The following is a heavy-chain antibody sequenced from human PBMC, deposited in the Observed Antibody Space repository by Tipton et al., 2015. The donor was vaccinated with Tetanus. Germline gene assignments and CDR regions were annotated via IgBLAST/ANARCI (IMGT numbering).Heavy chain of an antibody. Sequence: TLSLTCTVPHGSITSYYWTWMRQSPGKGLEWIGYIYYSGSTNYNPSLKSRVTISVDTSKNQFSLNLSSVTAADTAVYYCARGGITAAGILDYWGQGTLVTVSS. CDR1: HGSITSYY. D-gene: IGHD6-13*01. CDR2: IYYSGST. V-gene: IGHV4-59*01. CDR3: ARGGITAAGILDY. J-gene: IGHJ4*02.